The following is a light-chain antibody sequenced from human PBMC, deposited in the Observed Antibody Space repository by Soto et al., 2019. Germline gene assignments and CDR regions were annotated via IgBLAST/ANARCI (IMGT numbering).Light chain of an antibody. V-gene: IGKV1-17*01. CDR2: ATS. CDR3: LQHSSYPPT. J-gene: IGKJ1*01. Sequence: DIQMTQSPSSLSASVGDRVTITCRASQGIRNELGWYQQKPGKAPKRLIYATSSLQRGVPSRFSGNGSETEFTLTISSLQPEDFATYFCLQHSSYPPTFGQGTRLEVK. CDR1: QGIRNE.